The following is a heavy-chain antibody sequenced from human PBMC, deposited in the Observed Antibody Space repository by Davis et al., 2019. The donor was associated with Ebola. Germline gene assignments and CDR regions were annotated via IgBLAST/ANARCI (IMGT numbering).Heavy chain of an antibody. CDR3: ARDRNAVLRYFGGMDV. V-gene: IGHV3-30-3*01. Sequence: GESLKISCAASGFTFSSYAMHWVRQAPGKGLEWVAVISYDGSNKYYADSVKGRFTISRDNSKNTLYLQMNSLRAEDTAVYYCARDRNAVLRYFGGMDVWGQGTTVTVSS. CDR1: GFTFSSYA. CDR2: ISYDGSNK. D-gene: IGHD3-9*01. J-gene: IGHJ6*02.